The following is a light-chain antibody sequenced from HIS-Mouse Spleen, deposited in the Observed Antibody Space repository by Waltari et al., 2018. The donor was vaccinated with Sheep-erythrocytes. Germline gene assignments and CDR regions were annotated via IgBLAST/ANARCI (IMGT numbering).Light chain of an antibody. CDR2: KAC. V-gene: IGKV2-30*02. CDR1: QSLVHSDGNTY. J-gene: IGKJ2*01. Sequence: DVVMTQSPLSLPVTLGQPASISCRSSQSLVHSDGNTYLNWCQQRPGQSPRRLIYKACIRDSGSRDRFSGNGSGTDCTLKISSVEAEYGGVYYCMQGTFGQGTKLEIK. CDR3: MQGT.